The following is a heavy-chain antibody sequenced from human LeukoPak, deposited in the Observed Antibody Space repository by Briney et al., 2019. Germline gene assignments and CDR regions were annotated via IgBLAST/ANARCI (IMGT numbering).Heavy chain of an antibody. CDR2: IYYSGST. CDR1: GVSISSYY. J-gene: IGHJ6*04. CDR3: ARDSLVVVPAASHYYYYGMDV. Sequence: SETLSLTCTVSGVSISSYYWSWVRQPPGKGLEWVGYIYYSGSTNYNPSLKSRDTISEETSKNQFSLKLSSVTAADTAVYYCARDSLVVVPAASHYYYYGMDVWGKGTTVTVSS. D-gene: IGHD2-2*01. V-gene: IGHV4-59*01.